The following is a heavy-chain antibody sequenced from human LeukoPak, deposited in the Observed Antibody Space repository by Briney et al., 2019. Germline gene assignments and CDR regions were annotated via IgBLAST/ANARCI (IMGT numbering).Heavy chain of an antibody. CDR1: GYTFTGYY. CDR2: INPNSGGT. CDR3: ARADYDFWSGYYRYYYMDV. Sequence: GASVKVSCKASGYTFTGYYMHWVRQAPGQGLEWMGWINPNSGGTNYAQKFQGRVTMTRDTSISTAYMELSRLRSDDTAVYHCARADYDFWSGYYRYYYMDVWGKGTTVTVSS. V-gene: IGHV1-2*02. J-gene: IGHJ6*03. D-gene: IGHD3-3*01.